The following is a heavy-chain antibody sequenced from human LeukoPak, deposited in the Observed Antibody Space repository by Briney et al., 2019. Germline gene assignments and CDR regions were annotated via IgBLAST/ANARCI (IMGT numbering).Heavy chain of an antibody. CDR1: GFTFSSYS. CDR3: ARGGPERDYFDY. Sequence: EPGGSLRLSCAASGFTFSSYSMKWVRQAPGKGLEWVSSISSSSSYIYYADSVKGRFTISRDNAKNSLYLQMNSLRAEDTAVYYCARGGPERDYFDYWGQGTLVTVSS. V-gene: IGHV3-21*01. CDR2: ISSSSSYI. J-gene: IGHJ4*02.